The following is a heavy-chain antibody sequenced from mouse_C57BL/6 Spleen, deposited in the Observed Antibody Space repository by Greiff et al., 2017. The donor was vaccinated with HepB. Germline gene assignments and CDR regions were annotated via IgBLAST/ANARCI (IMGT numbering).Heavy chain of an antibody. V-gene: IGHV1-69*01. J-gene: IGHJ3*01. CDR3: VYHGEGFAY. D-gene: IGHD2-3*01. Sequence: VQLQQSGAELVMPGASVKLSCKASGYTFTSYWMHWVKQRPGQGLEWIGEIDPSDSYTNYNQKFKGKSTLTVDKSSSTAYMQLSSLTSEDSAVYYCVYHGEGFAYWGQGTLVTVSA. CDR2: IDPSDSYT. CDR1: GYTFTSYW.